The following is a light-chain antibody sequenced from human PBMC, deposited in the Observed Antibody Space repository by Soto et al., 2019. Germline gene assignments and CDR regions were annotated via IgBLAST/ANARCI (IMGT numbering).Light chain of an antibody. CDR2: DVS. CDR1: SSDVGGYNY. J-gene: IGLJ1*01. Sequence: QSVLTQPRSVSGSPGQSVTISCTGTSSDVGGYNYVSWYQQHPGKAPKLMIYDVSKRPSGVPDRFSGSKSGNTASLTISGLQAGDEADYYCASWDDSLNGHVFGTGTKVTVL. V-gene: IGLV2-11*01. CDR3: ASWDDSLNGHV.